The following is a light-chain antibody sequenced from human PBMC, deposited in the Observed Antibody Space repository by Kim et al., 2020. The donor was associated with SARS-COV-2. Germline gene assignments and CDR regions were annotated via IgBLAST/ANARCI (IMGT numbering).Light chain of an antibody. CDR3: QQHGGSPRYS. CDR1: QSVNSEY. CDR2: ATS. J-gene: IGKJ2*01. V-gene: IGKV3-20*01. Sequence: DIVLTQSPGTLSLSPGERATLSCRATQSVNSEYFAWYQHKPGQAPRLLIYATSTRATGIPDRFSGSGSGTDFTLTINRLEPEDFAMYYCQQHGGSPRYSFGQGTKLEI.